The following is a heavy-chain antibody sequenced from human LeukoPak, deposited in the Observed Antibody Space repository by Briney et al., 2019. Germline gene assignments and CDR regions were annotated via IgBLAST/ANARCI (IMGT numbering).Heavy chain of an antibody. CDR3: ARDRYYYDSSGYYPNYDY. V-gene: IGHV3-30-3*01. D-gene: IGHD3-22*01. J-gene: IGHJ4*02. CDR1: GFTFSSYA. CDR2: ISYDGSNK. Sequence: PGGSLRLSCAASGFTFSSYAMHWVRQAPGKGLEWVAVISYDGSNKYYADSVKGRFTISRDNAKNSLYLQMNSLRAEDTAVYYCARDRYYYDSSGYYPNYDYWGQGTLVTVSS.